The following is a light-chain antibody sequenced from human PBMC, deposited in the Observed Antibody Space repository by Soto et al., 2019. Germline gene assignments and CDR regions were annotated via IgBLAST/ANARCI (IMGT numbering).Light chain of an antibody. Sequence: EIVLTQSPGTLSLSPGERATLSCRASQSVSSSYFAWYQQKPGQATRLLIYGASSRANGIPHWCSGSGSGTDVSLPIARREPADFAVYYCQQYCDSPLCTFGQGTKLDIK. CDR1: QSVSSSY. CDR3: QQYCDSPLCT. CDR2: GAS. J-gene: IGKJ2*02. V-gene: IGKV3-20*01.